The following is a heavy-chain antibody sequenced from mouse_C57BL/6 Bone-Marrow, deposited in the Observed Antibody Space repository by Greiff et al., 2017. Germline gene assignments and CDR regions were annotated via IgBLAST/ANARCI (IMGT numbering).Heavy chain of an antibody. D-gene: IGHD1-1*01. CDR2: IYPTNGNT. J-gene: IGHJ4*01. V-gene: IGHV1-81*01. Sequence: QVQLKQPGAELARPGASVKLSCKASGYTFTSYGIRWVKQRPGQGLEWIGEIYPTNGNTYYNEKFKGKATLTADKSSSTAYMELSSLTSEDSAVDFCARSDYYGIRYGAMDYWGQGTSVTVSS. CDR3: ARSDYYGIRYGAMDY. CDR1: GYTFTSYG.